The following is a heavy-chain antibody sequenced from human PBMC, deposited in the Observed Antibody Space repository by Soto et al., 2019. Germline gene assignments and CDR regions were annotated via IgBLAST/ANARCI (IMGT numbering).Heavy chain of an antibody. Sequence: EVQLVESGGGLVQPGGSLRLSCVASGFTFSSHWMHWVRQAPGKGLVWVSRVNTDGSTTHYADSVKGRFTISRDNAKNTLYLQMNSLRAEDTAVYYCIRALFSSTGIDYWGQGTLVTVSS. CDR3: IRALFSSTGIDY. V-gene: IGHV3-74*01. CDR2: VNTDGSTT. CDR1: GFTFSSHW. J-gene: IGHJ4*02. D-gene: IGHD2-8*02.